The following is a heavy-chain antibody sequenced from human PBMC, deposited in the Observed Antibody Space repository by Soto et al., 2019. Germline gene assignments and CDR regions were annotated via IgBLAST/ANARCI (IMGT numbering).Heavy chain of an antibody. CDR3: AREGGIVGAYHHDAFAI. J-gene: IGHJ3*02. CDR2: IYYSGST. Sequence: QVQLQESGPGLVKPSETLSLTCTVSGGSISSYYWSWIRQPPGKGLEWIGYIYYSGSTNYNPSLNSQVTLSVDTSKTQCSLKLSSVTAADTAVYYCAREGGIVGAYHHDAFAIWGQGRMVTVAS. V-gene: IGHV4-59*01. CDR1: GGSISSYY. D-gene: IGHD1-26*01.